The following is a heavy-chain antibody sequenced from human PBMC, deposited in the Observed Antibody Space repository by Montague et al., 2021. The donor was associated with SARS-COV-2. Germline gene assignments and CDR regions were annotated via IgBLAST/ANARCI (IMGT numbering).Heavy chain of an antibody. D-gene: IGHD3-9*01. J-gene: IGHJ4*02. CDR1: GGPISSGSYY. CDR2: IYTSGST. Sequence: TLSLTCTVSGGPISSGSYYWSWIRQPAGKGLEWIGRIYTSGSTNYNLSLKSRVTISVDTSKNQFSLKLSSVTAADTAVYYCARGVLRYFDWTSPFDYWGQGTLVTVSS. V-gene: IGHV4-61*02. CDR3: ARGVLRYFDWTSPFDY.